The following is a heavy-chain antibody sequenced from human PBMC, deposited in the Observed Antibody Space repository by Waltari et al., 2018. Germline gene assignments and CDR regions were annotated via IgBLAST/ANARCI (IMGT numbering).Heavy chain of an antibody. CDR1: GGSISSHY. V-gene: IGHV4-59*11. CDR2: IYYSGST. J-gene: IGHJ5*02. D-gene: IGHD6-13*01. Sequence: QVQLQESGPGLVKPSETLSLTCTVSGGSISSHYWSWIRQPPGKGLEWIGYIYYSGSTNYNPSRKSRVTISVDTSKNQFSLKLSSVTAADTAVYYCARSIAAAATGWFDPWGQGTLVTVSS. CDR3: ARSIAAAATGWFDP.